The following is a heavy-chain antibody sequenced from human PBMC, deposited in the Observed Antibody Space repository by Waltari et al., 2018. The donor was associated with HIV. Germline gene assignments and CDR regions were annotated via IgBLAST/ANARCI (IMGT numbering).Heavy chain of an antibody. CDR3: ARHGGYSSPLGY. CDR1: GGSISSYY. V-gene: IGHV4-59*08. CDR2: ISYSGST. Sequence: QVQLQESGPGLVKPSETLSLTCTVSGGSISSYYWSWIRQPPGKGLEWIGYISYSGSTNYIPSLKSRVTISVDTSKNQFSLKLSSVTAADTAVYYCARHGGYSSPLGYWGQGTLVTVSS. J-gene: IGHJ4*02. D-gene: IGHD6-13*01.